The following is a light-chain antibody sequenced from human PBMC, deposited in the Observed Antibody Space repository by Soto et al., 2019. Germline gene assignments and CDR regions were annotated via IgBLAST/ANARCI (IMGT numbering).Light chain of an antibody. CDR2: DAS. CDR3: QQSYSTPYT. J-gene: IGKJ2*01. Sequence: DIQMPQSPSSLSASVGDRVTITCRASQSISSYLNLYQQKPGKAPQLLIYDASSLQSGVPSRFSGDGSGADFTLTISSLQPEDFETYYCQQSYSTPYTFGQGTKLVSK. CDR1: QSISSY. V-gene: IGKV1-39*01.